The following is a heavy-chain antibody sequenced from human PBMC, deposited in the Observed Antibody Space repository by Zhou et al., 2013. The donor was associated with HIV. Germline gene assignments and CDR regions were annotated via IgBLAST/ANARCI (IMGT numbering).Heavy chain of an antibody. V-gene: IGHV1-8*01. Sequence: QVQLVQSGAEVKKPGASVKVSCKASGYTFTSYDINWVRQATGQGLEWMGWMNPNSGNTGYAQKFQGRVTMTRNTSISTAYMELSSLRSEDTAVYYCARLVVVAAPYYYYYGMDVWGQGDHGHRLL. J-gene: IGHJ6*02. D-gene: IGHD2-15*01. CDR3: ARLVVVAAPYYYYYGMDV. CDR2: MNPNSGNT. CDR1: GYTFTSYD.